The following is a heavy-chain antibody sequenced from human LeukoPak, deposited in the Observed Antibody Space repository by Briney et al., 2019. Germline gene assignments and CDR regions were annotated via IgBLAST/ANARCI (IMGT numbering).Heavy chain of an antibody. V-gene: IGHV3-30*18. CDR1: GFTFSSYG. J-gene: IGHJ4*02. CDR2: ISYDGRNK. D-gene: IGHD4-17*01. CDR3: AKDRHTVTTFDY. Sequence: PGGSLRPSCAASGFTFSSYGMHWVRQAPGKGLEWVAVISYDGRNKYYADSVKGRFTISRDNSKNTLYLQMNSLRVEDTAVYYCAKDRHTVTTFDYWGQGTLVTVSS.